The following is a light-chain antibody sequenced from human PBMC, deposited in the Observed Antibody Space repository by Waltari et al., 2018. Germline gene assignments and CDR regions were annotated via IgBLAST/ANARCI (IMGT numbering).Light chain of an antibody. CDR1: GSNIGINT. J-gene: IGLJ1*01. CDR2: NDN. CDR3: AAWDDSLNGLS. Sequence: QSVLTQPPSASGTPGQRVTISCSGSGSNIGINTVNWYQQLPGKAPKLLIYNDNQRPSWCPDRFLRSKSGSSASLAISGLQSDDEANYDCAAWDDSLNGLSFGTGTRVTVL. V-gene: IGLV1-44*01.